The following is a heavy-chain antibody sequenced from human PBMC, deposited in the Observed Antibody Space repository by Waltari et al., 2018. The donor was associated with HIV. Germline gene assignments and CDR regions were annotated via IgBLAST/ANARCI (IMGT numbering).Heavy chain of an antibody. Sequence: QVQLVQSGAEVKKPGSSVKVSCKASGGTFSSYAISWVRKAPGQGLEWMGGIMPIYGTANDSQKFQGRVTITADESTSTAYMELSSLRSEDTAVYYCARGFIVGDPFDYWGQGTLVTVSS. CDR1: GGTFSSYA. CDR3: ARGFIVGDPFDY. J-gene: IGHJ4*02. D-gene: IGHD1-26*01. CDR2: IMPIYGTA. V-gene: IGHV1-69*13.